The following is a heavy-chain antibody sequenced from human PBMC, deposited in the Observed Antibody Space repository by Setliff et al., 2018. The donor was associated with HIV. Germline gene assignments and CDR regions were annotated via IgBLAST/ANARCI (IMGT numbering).Heavy chain of an antibody. D-gene: IGHD6-13*01. CDR1: GGSFSGYY. J-gene: IGHJ6*02. Sequence: PSETLSLTCAVYGGSFSGYYWSWIRQPPGKGLEWIGEINHRGITNYSPSLKSRVTISVDTSKNQFSLKLRSVTAADTAVYYCARVVWMAAAGTIDYYYYGMDIWGQGTTVTVSS. CDR2: INHRGIT. CDR3: ARVVWMAAAGTIDYYYYGMDI. V-gene: IGHV4-34*01.